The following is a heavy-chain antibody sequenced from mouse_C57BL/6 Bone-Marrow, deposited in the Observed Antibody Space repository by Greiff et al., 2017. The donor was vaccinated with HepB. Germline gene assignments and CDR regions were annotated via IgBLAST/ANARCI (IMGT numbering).Heavy chain of an antibody. V-gene: IGHV3-3*01. CDR1: GFSIHRDCY. Sequence: EVQLQESGPSLVRPSQTLSLTCTVTGFSIHRDCYWIWIRQFPGNKLEYIGYTFYSGITYYNPSLESRTYITRDTSKNQFSLKLSSVTTEDTATYYCARDGYYSNYFDYWGQGTTLTVSS. CDR3: ARDGYYSNYFDY. D-gene: IGHD2-5*01. J-gene: IGHJ2*01. CDR2: TFYSGIT.